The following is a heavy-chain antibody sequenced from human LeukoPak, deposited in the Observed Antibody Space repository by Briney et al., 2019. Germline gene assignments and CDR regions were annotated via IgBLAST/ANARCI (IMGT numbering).Heavy chain of an antibody. D-gene: IGHD3-3*01. V-gene: IGHV1-2*02. CDR3: ARGYDFWSGYTFPYYFDY. CDR2: INPNSGGT. J-gene: IGHJ4*02. CDR1: GYTFTGYY. Sequence: ASVKVSCKASGYTFTGYYMHWVRQAPGQGLEWMGWINPNSGGTNYAQKFQGRVTMTRDTSISTAYMELSRLGSDDTAVYYCARGYDFWSGYTFPYYFDYWGQGTLVTVSS.